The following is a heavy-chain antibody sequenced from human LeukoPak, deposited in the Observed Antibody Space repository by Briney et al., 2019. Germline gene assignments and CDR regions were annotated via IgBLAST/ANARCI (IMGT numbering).Heavy chain of an antibody. CDR1: GGSLSSGSYY. D-gene: IGHD2-15*01. V-gene: IGHV4-61*02. J-gene: IGHJ4*02. CDR2: IYTSGST. Sequence: PSQTLSLTCTVSGGSLSSGSYYWSWIRQPAGKGLEWIGRIYTSGSTNYNPSLKSRVTISVDTSKNQFSLKLSSVTAADTAVYYCARVTPYCSGGSCYADYWGQGTLVTVSS. CDR3: ARVTPYCSGGSCYADY.